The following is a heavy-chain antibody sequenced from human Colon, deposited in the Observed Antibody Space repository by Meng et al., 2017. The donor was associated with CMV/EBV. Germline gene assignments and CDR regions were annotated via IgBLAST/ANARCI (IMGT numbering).Heavy chain of an antibody. CDR1: GGSFSGYY. J-gene: IGHJ4*02. CDR2: INHSGST. CDR3: ARGLYGSGRHQIDY. D-gene: IGHD3-10*01. V-gene: IGHV4-34*01. Sequence: VQVLRGAADPLTPSGPRPPTCDVYGGSFSGYYWSWIRQPPGKGLEWIGEINHSGSTNYNPSLKSRVTISVDTSKNQFSLKLSSVTAADTAVYYCARGLYGSGRHQIDYWGQGTLVTVSS.